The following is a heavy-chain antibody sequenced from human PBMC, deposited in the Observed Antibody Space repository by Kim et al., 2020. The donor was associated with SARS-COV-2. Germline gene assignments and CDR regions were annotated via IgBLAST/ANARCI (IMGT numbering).Heavy chain of an antibody. V-gene: IGHV4-39*01. CDR2: IYYSGTT. J-gene: IGHJ4*02. Sequence: SETLSLTCTVSSGSISSGSYYWGWIRQPPGKGLEWIGSIYYSGTTYYNPPLKSRVTISVDTSKNQFSLKLSYVTAADTAVYYCARHGKYDDIGIGYNPHFDYWGQGTLVTVSS. D-gene: IGHD3-3*01. CDR1: SGSISSGSYY. CDR3: ARHGKYDDIGIGYNPHFDY.